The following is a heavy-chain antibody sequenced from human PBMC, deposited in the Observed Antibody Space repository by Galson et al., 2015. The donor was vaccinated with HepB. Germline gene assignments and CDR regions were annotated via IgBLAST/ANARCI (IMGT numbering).Heavy chain of an antibody. CDR1: GFTFSSYS. J-gene: IGHJ6*02. CDR2: ISSSSSYI. D-gene: IGHD6-6*01. V-gene: IGHV3-21*01. Sequence: SLRLSCAASGFTFSSYSMNWVRQAPGKGLEWVASISSSSSYIYYADSVKGRFTISRDNAKNSLYLQMNSLRAEDTAVYYCARDEYSSSSGYYYYYGMDVWGQGTTVTVSS. CDR3: ARDEYSSSSGYYYYYGMDV.